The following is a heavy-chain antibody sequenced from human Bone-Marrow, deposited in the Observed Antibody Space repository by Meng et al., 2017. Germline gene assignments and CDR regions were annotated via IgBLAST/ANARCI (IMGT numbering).Heavy chain of an antibody. J-gene: IGHJ3*02. CDR2: NSGSGGTI. CDR3: ARLNVLGYVVVTAIGAFDI. CDR1: GFTFSDYY. V-gene: IGHV3-11*04. Sequence: GESLKISCAASGFTFSDYYMTWIRQAPGKGLEWVSYNSGSGGTIYYADSVMGRFTISRDNAKNSLFMQMSSLGAEDTAVYYCARLNVLGYVVVTAIGAFDIWARGTMAT. D-gene: IGHD2-21*02.